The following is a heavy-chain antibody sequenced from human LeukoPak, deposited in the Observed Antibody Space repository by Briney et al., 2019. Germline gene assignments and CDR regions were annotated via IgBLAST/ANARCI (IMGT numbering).Heavy chain of an antibody. J-gene: IGHJ5*02. CDR3: ARELYYYDSSGYYRGYWFDP. CDR2: ISYDGSNK. V-gene: IGHV3-30*03. D-gene: IGHD3-22*01. Sequence: GGSLRLSCAASGFTFSSYGMHWVRQAPGKGLEWVAVISYDGSNKYYADSVKGRFTISRDNAKNSLYLQMNSLRAEDADVYYCARELYYYDSSGYYRGYWFDPWGQGTLVTVSS. CDR1: GFTFSSYG.